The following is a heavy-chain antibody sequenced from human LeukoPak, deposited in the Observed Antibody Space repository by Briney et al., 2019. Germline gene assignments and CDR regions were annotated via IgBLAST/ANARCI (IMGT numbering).Heavy chain of an antibody. CDR1: GFTFSSYG. J-gene: IGHJ4*02. D-gene: IGHD5-12*01. Sequence: GGSLRLSCAVSGFTFSSYGMHWVRQAPGKGLEWVANIKQDGSEKYYVDSVKGRFTISRDNAKNSLYLQMNSLRAEDTAVYYCARANRGYSGYGQLDYWGQGTLVTVSS. CDR3: ARANRGYSGYGQLDY. CDR2: IKQDGSEK. V-gene: IGHV3-7*01.